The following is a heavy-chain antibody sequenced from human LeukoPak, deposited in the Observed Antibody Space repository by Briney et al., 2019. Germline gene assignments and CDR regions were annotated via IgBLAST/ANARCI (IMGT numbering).Heavy chain of an antibody. J-gene: IGHJ3*02. Sequence: SETLTLTCTVSGGSISSYYWSWIRQPPGKGLEWIGYIYYSGSTNYNPSLKSRVTISLDTSKNQFSLKLSSVTAADTAVYYCARDSSLIDAFDIWGQGTMVTVSS. CDR2: IYYSGST. CDR1: GGSISSYY. CDR3: ARDSSLIDAFDI. V-gene: IGHV4-59*01.